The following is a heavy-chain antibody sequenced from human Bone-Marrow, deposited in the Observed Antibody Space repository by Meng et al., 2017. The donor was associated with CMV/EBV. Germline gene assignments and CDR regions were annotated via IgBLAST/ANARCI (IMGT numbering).Heavy chain of an antibody. CDR2: IKQGGSEK. J-gene: IGHJ3*02. V-gene: IGHV3-7*01. CDR1: GFTFSSYW. D-gene: IGHD3-22*01. Sequence: GESLKISCAASGFTFSSYWMSWVRQAPGKGLEWVANIKQGGSEKYYVDSVKGRFTISRDNAKNSLYLQMNSLRAEDTAVYYCARQKGAYDSSGYYYPYDAFDIRGQGTMVTVSS. CDR3: ARQKGAYDSSGYYYPYDAFDI.